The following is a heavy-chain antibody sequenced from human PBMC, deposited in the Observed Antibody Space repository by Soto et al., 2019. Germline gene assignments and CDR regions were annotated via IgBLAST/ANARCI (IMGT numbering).Heavy chain of an antibody. V-gene: IGHV1-18*04. D-gene: IGHD3-10*01. J-gene: IGHJ6*01. Sequence: VKVTCRACGGTCNSYDFSWWGRALGQGLECMGWISPYDGNTSDTRKLQGRVTMTTDTSTNTVDNQLTNRRSDDTAGYYCARGLIQNYGSTKPYGVDVCGRGTTVTFSS. CDR3: ARGLIQNYGSTKPYGVDV. CDR1: GGTCNSYD. CDR2: ISPYDGNT.